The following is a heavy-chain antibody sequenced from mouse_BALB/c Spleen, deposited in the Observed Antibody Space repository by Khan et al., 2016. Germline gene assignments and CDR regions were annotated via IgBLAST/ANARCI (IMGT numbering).Heavy chain of an antibody. D-gene: IGHD2-1*01. CDR2: INPTSGYT. Sequence: QVRLQQSGAELARPGASVRMSCKASGYTFTSYTIHWVKQRPGQGLEWIGYINPTSGYTNYNQKFKDKATLTADKSSSTAYMQLSSLTSEDSAVYYCARSRRMEGNYLFDYWGQGTTLTVSS. J-gene: IGHJ2*01. CDR3: ARSRRMEGNYLFDY. CDR1: GYTFTSYT. V-gene: IGHV1-4*01.